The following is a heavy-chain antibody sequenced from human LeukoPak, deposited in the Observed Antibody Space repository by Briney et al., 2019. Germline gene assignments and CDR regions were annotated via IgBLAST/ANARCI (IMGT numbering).Heavy chain of an antibody. CDR1: GFSFSSYG. CDR3: AIGDYSKYEERGFDY. CDR2: ISYDGSNK. J-gene: IGHJ4*02. V-gene: IGHV3-30*03. Sequence: GGSLRLSCAASGFSFSSYGMYWGCHAPGQGLERVAVISYDGSNKYYADSVKGQFIISRDNSKNTLYLQMNSLRAEDTAVYYCAIGDYSKYEERGFDYWGQGTLVTVSS. D-gene: IGHD4-11*01.